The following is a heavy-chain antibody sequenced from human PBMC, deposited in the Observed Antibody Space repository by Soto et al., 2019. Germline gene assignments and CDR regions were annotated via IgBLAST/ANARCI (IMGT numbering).Heavy chain of an antibody. CDR1: SFIFTSYG. J-gene: IGHJ6*02. CDR3: ATSGGHHFGMDV. Sequence: SVKVSCKASSFIFTSYGINWVRQAPGQGLEWMGWISGYNGNTKYGQKFQDRVTLTADTSTATAFMEVRSLRGDDSAVYYCATSGGHHFGMDVWGQGTTVTVSS. CDR2: ISGYNGNT. V-gene: IGHV1-18*01. D-gene: IGHD2-8*02.